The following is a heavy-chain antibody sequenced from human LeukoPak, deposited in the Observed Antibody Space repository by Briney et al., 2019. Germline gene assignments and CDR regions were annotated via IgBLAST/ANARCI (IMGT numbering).Heavy chain of an antibody. J-gene: IGHJ6*03. V-gene: IGHV3-20*04. CDR2: INWNGGST. CDR3: ARNGVVPAAYYYMDV. D-gene: IGHD2-2*01. Sequence: GGSLRLSCAASGFTFDDYGMSWARQAPGKGLEWVSGINWNGGSTGYADSVKGRFTISRDNAKNSLYLQMNSLRAEDTALYYCARNGVVPAAYYYMDVWGKGTTVTVSS. CDR1: GFTFDDYG.